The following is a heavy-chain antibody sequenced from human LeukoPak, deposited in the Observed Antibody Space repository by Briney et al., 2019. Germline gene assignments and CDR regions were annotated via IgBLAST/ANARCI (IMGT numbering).Heavy chain of an antibody. CDR2: IYSGGTT. CDR1: GFTVSSNY. D-gene: IGHD3-22*01. J-gene: IGHJ4*02. Sequence: GGSLRLSCAPSGFTVSSNYMSWVRQAPGKGLEWVSIIYSGGTTYYADSVKGRFTISRDNSKNTLYLQVNSLRAEDTAVYYCARDSREDDYYDSWGQGTLVTVSS. CDR3: ARDSREDDYYDS. V-gene: IGHV3-66*01.